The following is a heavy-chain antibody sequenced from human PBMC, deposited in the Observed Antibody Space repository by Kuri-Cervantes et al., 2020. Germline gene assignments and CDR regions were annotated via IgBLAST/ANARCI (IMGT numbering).Heavy chain of an antibody. Sequence: ASVKVSCKVSGYTLTELSMHWVRQAPGKGLEWMGGFDPEDGETIYAQKFQGRVTMTEDTSTDTAYMELSSLRSDDTAVYYCARDGRSGGSYINWFDPWGQGTLVTVSS. J-gene: IGHJ5*02. V-gene: IGHV1-24*01. CDR1: GYTLTELS. CDR2: FDPEDGET. CDR3: ARDGRSGGSYINWFDP. D-gene: IGHD2-15*01.